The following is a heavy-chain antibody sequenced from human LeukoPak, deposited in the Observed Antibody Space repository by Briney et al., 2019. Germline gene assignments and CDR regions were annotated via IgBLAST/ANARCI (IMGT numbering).Heavy chain of an antibody. CDR3: AKDRGGSYFDAFDI. D-gene: IGHD1-26*01. Sequence: PGGSLRLSCAASGFTVDDYAMHWVRQAPGKGLEWVSGITWNTGSIGYADSVKGRFTVSRDNAKNSLYLQMNSLRADDTALYNCAKDRGGSYFDAFDIWGRGTLVTVSS. CDR1: GFTVDDYA. CDR2: ITWNTGSI. V-gene: IGHV3-9*01. J-gene: IGHJ3*02.